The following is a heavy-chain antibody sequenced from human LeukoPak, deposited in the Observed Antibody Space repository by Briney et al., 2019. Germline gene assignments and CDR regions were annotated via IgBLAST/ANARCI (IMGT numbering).Heavy chain of an antibody. V-gene: IGHV3-74*03. CDR3: VRSAFHAGSGNYYDY. CDR1: GFTFSNYW. D-gene: IGHD3-22*01. CDR2: IDNAGSIT. J-gene: IGHJ4*02. Sequence: QPGMSLRLSCAASGFTFSNYWIHWVRQAPGKGLVWVSRIDNAGSITTYADSVRGRFTISRDNAENTLYLQMNSLRVEDTAVYYCVRSAFHAGSGNYYDYWGQGTLVTVSS.